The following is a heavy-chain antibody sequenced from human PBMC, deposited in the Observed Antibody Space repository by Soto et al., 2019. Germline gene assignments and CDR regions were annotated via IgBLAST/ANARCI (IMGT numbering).Heavy chain of an antibody. J-gene: IGHJ4*02. Sequence: PSETLSLTCTVSGGSISSSSYYWGWIRQPPGKGLEWIGSIYYSGSTYYNPSLKSRVTISVDTSKNQFSLRLTSVTAAGTALYYCARRYGWLYFDYWGQGSLVTVSS. V-gene: IGHV4-39*01. CDR1: GGSISSSSYY. CDR2: IYYSGST. D-gene: IGHD6-19*01. CDR3: ARRYGWLYFDY.